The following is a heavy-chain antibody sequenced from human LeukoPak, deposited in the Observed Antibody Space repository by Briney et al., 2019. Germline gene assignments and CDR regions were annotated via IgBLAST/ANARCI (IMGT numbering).Heavy chain of an antibody. V-gene: IGHV3-64D*06. J-gene: IGHJ4*02. CDR3: VKGSSPSSYYFDY. CDR2: ISPNGAIT. CDR1: GFTLSGYA. Sequence: GGSLRLSCSASGFTLSGYAMHWVRQAPGKGLEYVSAISPNGAITKYADSVKGRFAISRDNSKNTLYLQMSSLRAEDTAVYYCVKGSSPSSYYFDYWGQGTLVTVSS.